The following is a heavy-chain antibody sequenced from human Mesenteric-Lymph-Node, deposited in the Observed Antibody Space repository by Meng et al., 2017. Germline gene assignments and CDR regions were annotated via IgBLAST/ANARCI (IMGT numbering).Heavy chain of an antibody. V-gene: IGHV3-23*01. CDR3: ARDGMYSSGWPNWFDP. CDR2: IRGSGSNT. CDR1: GFTFSSYA. Sequence: GESLKISCAASGFTFSSYAMNWVRQAPGKGLEWVSVIRGSGSNTYYADSVKGRFTISRDNAKNSLYLQMNSLRAEDTAVYYCARDGMYSSGWPNWFDPWGQGTLVTVSS. D-gene: IGHD6-19*01. J-gene: IGHJ5*02.